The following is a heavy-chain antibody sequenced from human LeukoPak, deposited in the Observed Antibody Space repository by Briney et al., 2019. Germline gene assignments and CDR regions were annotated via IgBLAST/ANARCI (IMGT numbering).Heavy chain of an antibody. Sequence: PGGSLRLSCAASGFTFTTYWINWVRQAPGKGLEWVAVINQDGSEKYYVDSVKGRFTISRDNAKNSLYLQINSLRAEDTAVYYCARDFRNAGDYWGQGTLVTVSS. D-gene: IGHD1-14*01. CDR3: ARDFRNAGDY. CDR1: GFTFTTYW. V-gene: IGHV3-7*01. J-gene: IGHJ4*02. CDR2: INQDGSEK.